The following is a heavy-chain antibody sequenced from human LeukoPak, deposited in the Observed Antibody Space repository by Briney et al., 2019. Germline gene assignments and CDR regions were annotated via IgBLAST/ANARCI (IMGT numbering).Heavy chain of an antibody. CDR1: GGSFSGYY. J-gene: IGHJ6*03. V-gene: IGHV4-34*01. Sequence: PSETLSLTCAVYGGSFSGYYWSWIRQPPGKGLEWIGEINHSGSTNYNPSLKSRVTISVDTSKNQFSLKLSCVTAADTAVYYCARGGYYGSGSSYYYYYYMDVWGKGTTVTVSS. D-gene: IGHD3-10*01. CDR2: INHSGST. CDR3: ARGGYYGSGSSYYYYYYMDV.